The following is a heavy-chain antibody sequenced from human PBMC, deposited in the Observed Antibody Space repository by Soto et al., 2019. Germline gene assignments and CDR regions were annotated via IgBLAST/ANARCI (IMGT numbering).Heavy chain of an antibody. CDR1: GYTFTSYG. D-gene: IGHD3-22*01. CDR2: ISAYNGNT. V-gene: IGHV1-18*04. CDR3: ARDSVVVTRNYYDSSGYYYPDY. Sequence: ASVKVSCKASGYTFTSYGISWVRQAPGQGLEWMGWISAYNGNTNYAQKLQGRVTMTTDTSTSTAYMELRSRRSDDTAVYYCARDSVVVTRNYYDSSGYYYPDYWGQGTLVTVSS. J-gene: IGHJ4*02.